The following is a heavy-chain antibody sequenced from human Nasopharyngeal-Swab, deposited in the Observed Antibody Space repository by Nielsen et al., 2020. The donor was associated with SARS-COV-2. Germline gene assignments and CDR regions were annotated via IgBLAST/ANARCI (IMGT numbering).Heavy chain of an antibody. D-gene: IGHD6-13*01. CDR1: GYTFTGYY. J-gene: IGHJ4*02. CDR3: AVIAAAGIDFDY. Sequence: ASVKVSCKASGYTFTGYYMHWVRQAPGQGLEWMGRINPNSGGTNYAQKFQGRVTISADKSISTAYLQWSSLKASDTAMYYCAVIAAAGIDFDYWGQGTLVTVSS. CDR2: INPNSGGT. V-gene: IGHV1-2*06.